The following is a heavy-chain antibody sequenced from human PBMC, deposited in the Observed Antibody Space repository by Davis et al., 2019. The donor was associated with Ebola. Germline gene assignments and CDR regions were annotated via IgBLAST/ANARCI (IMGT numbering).Heavy chain of an antibody. D-gene: IGHD3-22*01. V-gene: IGHV4-34*01. CDR2: INHSGST. Sequence: PSETLSLTCTVSGGSISSHYWSWIRQPPGKGLEWIGEINHSGSTNYNPSLKSRVTISVDTSKNQFSLKLSSVTAADTAVYYCARGRGYYYDSSGYYYNYYYGMDVWGQGTTVTVSS. CDR3: ARGRGYYYDSSGYYYNYYYGMDV. J-gene: IGHJ6*02. CDR1: GGSISSHY.